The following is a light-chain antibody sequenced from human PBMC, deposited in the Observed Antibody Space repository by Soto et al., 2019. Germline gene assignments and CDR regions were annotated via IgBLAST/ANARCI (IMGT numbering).Light chain of an antibody. V-gene: IGLV3-21*02. CDR2: ADS. Sequence: ELTQPPSVSVAPGQTAIVTCDGNNIGSNSVHWYQQKPGRAPVLVVYADSDRPSGVPERFSGSNSGNTATLTISRVEAGDEADYYCQVWDSSTDDLYVFGPGTKGTVL. CDR3: QVWDSSTDDLYV. J-gene: IGLJ1*01. CDR1: NIGSNS.